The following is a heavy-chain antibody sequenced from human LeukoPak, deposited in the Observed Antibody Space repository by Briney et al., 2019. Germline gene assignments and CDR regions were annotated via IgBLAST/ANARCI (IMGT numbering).Heavy chain of an antibody. D-gene: IGHD5-18*01. Sequence: ERSLRLSCAASGFTFSSYGMHWVRQAPGKGLEWVAAIWYDGSKAYYVDSVKGRFTISRDNSKDTLYLQMNSLRAEDTALYYCAREGGYSYGYYFDYWGQGTLVTVSS. J-gene: IGHJ4*02. CDR1: GFTFSSYG. CDR2: IWYDGSKA. CDR3: AREGGYSYGYYFDY. V-gene: IGHV3-33*01.